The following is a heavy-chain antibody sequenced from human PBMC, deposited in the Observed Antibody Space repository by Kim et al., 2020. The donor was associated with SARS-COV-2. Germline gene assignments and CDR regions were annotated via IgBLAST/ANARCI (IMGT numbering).Heavy chain of an antibody. Sequence: GGSLRLSCAASGFTFSSYWMHWVRQAPGKGLVWVSRINSDGSSTSYADSVKGRFTISRDNAKNTLYLQMNSLRAEDTAVYYCARERFLHWYFDLWGRGTLVTVSS. CDR3: ARERFLHWYFDL. D-gene: IGHD3-3*01. CDR1: GFTFSSYW. V-gene: IGHV3-74*01. CDR2: INSDGSST. J-gene: IGHJ2*01.